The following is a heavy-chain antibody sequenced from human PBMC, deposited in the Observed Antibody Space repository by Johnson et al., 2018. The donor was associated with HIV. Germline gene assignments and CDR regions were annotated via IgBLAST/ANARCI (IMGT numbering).Heavy chain of an antibody. J-gene: IGHJ3*02. CDR1: GFTFSNYW. D-gene: IGHD6-19*01. CDR3: ARDGVYSSPHDAFDI. CDR2: IKEDGNDE. Sequence: VQLVESGGGLVQPGGSLRLSCIASGFTFSNYWMSLVRQAPGKGLEWVANIKEDGNDEYYVDSLRGRFTIYRDNAKNSMYLQMDNLRIEDTAVYYCARDGVYSSPHDAFDIWGQGTMVTVSS. V-gene: IGHV3-7*05.